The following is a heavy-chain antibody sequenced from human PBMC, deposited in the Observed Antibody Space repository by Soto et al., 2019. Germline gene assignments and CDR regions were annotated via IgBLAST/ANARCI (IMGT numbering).Heavy chain of an antibody. Sequence: SETLSLTCAVYGGSFSGYYWSWIRQPPGKGLEWIGEINHSGSTNYNPSLKSRVTISVDTSKNQFSLKLSSVTAADTAVYYCARGGRSSGWYNSYYYYGMDVWGQGTTVTVSS. CDR1: GGSFSGYY. CDR3: ARGGRSSGWYNSYYYYGMDV. J-gene: IGHJ6*02. V-gene: IGHV4-34*01. CDR2: INHSGST. D-gene: IGHD6-19*01.